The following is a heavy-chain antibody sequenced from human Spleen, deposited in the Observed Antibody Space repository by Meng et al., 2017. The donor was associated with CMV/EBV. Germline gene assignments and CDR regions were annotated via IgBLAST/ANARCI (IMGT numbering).Heavy chain of an antibody. Sequence: RGRSYYWGWNRQPPGKGLEGIGSIYYSGSTYYNPSLKSRVTISVDTSKNQFSLKLSSVTAADTAVYYCARRRYCSSTSCYTVYYFDYWGQGTLVTVSS. CDR3: ARRRYCSSTSCYTVYYFDY. CDR2: IYYSGST. D-gene: IGHD2-2*02. J-gene: IGHJ4*02. CDR1: RGRSYY. V-gene: IGHV4-39*01.